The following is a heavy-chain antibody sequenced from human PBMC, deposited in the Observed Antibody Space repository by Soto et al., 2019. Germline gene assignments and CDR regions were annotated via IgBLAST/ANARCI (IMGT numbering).Heavy chain of an antibody. CDR3: ARGSSRWDY. V-gene: IGHV4-4*07. CDR2: IYSGGRN. Sequence: LSLTCTVSGGSISSFYWSWIRQPAGKGLEGIGRIYSGGRNNYNPSLKSRVTMSVDTSKNQFSLRLSFVTAADTAMYYCARGSSRWDYWGQGTLVTVSS. CDR1: GGSISSFY. J-gene: IGHJ4*02. D-gene: IGHD6-13*01.